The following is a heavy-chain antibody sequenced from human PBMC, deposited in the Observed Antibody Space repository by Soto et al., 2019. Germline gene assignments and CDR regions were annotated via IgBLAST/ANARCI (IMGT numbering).Heavy chain of an antibody. CDR3: ARELPRDGYDSSGYSDAFDI. CDR1: GGSISSGGYY. V-gene: IGHV4-31*03. CDR2: IYYSGST. D-gene: IGHD3-22*01. Sequence: QVQLQESGPGLVKPSQTLSLTCTVSGGSISSGGYYWSWIRQHPGKGLEWIGYIYYSGSTYYNPSLKSRVTISVDTSKNQFSLKLGSVTAADTAVYYCARELPRDGYDSSGYSDAFDIWGQGTMVTVSS. J-gene: IGHJ3*02.